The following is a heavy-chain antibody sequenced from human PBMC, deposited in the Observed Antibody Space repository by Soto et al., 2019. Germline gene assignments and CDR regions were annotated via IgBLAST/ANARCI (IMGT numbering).Heavy chain of an antibody. CDR3: ARRRGFGDRDYYYGMDV. CDR1: GGSISSGDYY. Sequence: SETLSLTCTVSGGSISSGDYYWSWIRQPPXKGLEWIGYIYYSGSTYYNPSLKSRVTISVDTSKNQFSLKLSSVTAADTAVYYCARRRGFGDRDYYYGMDVWGQGTTVTVSS. D-gene: IGHD3-10*01. CDR2: IYYSGST. V-gene: IGHV4-30-4*01. J-gene: IGHJ6*02.